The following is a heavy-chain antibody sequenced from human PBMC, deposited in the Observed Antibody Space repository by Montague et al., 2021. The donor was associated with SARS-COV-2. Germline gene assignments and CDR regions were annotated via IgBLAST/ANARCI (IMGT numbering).Heavy chain of an antibody. J-gene: IGHJ4*02. CDR1: GGSISDSN. V-gene: IGHV4-39*06. Sequence: SETLSLTCTVSGGSISDSNCRWGWHRAAQGQERVWLITPSDSAATNSTPTLRSRVTTSMATSKNYFTLRLTSAIAAATDEYYCARLRGGTPGEHWGQGALVTVSS. CDR3: ARLRGGTPGEH. D-gene: IGHD2-21*01. CDR2: ITPSDSAAT.